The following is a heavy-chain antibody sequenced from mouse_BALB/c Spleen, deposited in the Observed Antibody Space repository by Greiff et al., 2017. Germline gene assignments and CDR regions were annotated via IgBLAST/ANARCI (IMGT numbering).Heavy chain of an antibody. D-gene: IGHD1-1*01. V-gene: IGHV14-3*02. CDR2: IDPANGNT. CDR1: GFNIKDTY. J-gene: IGHJ3*01. CDR3: AISSPFAY. Sequence: DVQLQESGAELVKPGASVKLSCTASGFNIKDTYMHWVKQRPEQGLEWIGRIDPANGNTKYDPKFQGKATITADTSSNTAYLQLSSLTSEDTAVYYCAISSPFAYWGQGTLVTVSA.